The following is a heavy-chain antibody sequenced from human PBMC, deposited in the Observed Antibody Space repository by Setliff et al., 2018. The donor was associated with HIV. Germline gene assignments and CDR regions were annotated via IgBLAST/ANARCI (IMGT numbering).Heavy chain of an antibody. Sequence: PSETLSLTCAVYGGSVSGHYWGWFRQPPGKGLEWIGEITPSGATNYLPSLTSRVTMSLDTSKNQFSLKLTSVTAADTALYYCSNWNTTIDADSWGQGTLVTVPQ. CDR3: SNWNTTIDADS. CDR2: ITPSGAT. D-gene: IGHD5-18*01. J-gene: IGHJ4*02. CDR1: GGSVSGHY. V-gene: IGHV4-34*01.